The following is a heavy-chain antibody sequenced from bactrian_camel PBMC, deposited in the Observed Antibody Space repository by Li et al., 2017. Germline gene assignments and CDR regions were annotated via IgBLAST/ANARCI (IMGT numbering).Heavy chain of an antibody. Sequence: QVQLVESGGGSVQAGGSLRLSCATSGYTRSRNCMGWFRQAPGKERGRVALIYSGGSSTYYADSVKGRFTISKDNTKNILYLQMNDLKPEDTGTYTCAASASFILTPRYYRFESSDYPYRGQGT. CDR1: GYTRSRNC. CDR2: IYSGGSST. D-gene: IGHD3*01. J-gene: IGHJ4*01. CDR3: AASASFILTPRYYRFESSDYPY. V-gene: IGHV3S1*01.